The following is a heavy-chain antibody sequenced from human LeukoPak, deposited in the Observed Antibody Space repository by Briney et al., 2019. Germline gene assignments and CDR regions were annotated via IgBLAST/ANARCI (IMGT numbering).Heavy chain of an antibody. V-gene: IGHV4-59*12. CDR1: GASISSSY. D-gene: IGHD3-22*01. CDR3: ARGGSSGYYNTRFDY. J-gene: IGHJ4*02. CDR2: MYYSGST. Sequence: SETLSLTCTVSGASISSSYWGWIRQPPGKGLEWIGYMYYSGSTNYNPSLKSRVTISVDTSKNQFSLKLSSVTAADTAVYYCARGGSSGYYNTRFDYWGQETLVTVSS.